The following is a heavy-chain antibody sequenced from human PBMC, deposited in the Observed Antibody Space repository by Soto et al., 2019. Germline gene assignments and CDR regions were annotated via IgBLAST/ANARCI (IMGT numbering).Heavy chain of an antibody. CDR3: ARKRDYGWDY. CDR2: IKPDGGET. D-gene: IGHD4-17*01. Sequence: EVQLVESGGGLVQPGGSLRLSCAASGFTFSSSWMSWVRHAPGKGPEWVANIKPDGGETDYVDSVKGRVTISRDNAKNSLYLQLDRLRVEHTAVYYCARKRDYGWDYWGQGTRVPVSS. V-gene: IGHV3-7*05. J-gene: IGHJ4*02. CDR1: GFTFSSSW.